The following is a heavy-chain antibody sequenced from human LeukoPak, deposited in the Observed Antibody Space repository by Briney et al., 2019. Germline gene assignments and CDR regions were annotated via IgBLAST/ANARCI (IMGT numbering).Heavy chain of an antibody. CDR3: TRTGYRSNWYVPN. D-gene: IGHD6-13*01. J-gene: IGHJ4*02. CDR1: GFTFTTYW. Sequence: PGGSLRLSCATSGFTFTTYWMNWVRQAPGKGLEWVATIREDGSEKYYVDSVKGRFTISRDNAKNSLYLQMNSLRAEDTAVYYCTRTGYRSNWYVPNWGQGTLVTVSS. CDR2: IREDGSEK. V-gene: IGHV3-7*01.